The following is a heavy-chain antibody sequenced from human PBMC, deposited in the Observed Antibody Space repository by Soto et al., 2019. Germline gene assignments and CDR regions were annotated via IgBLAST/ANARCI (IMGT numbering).Heavy chain of an antibody. V-gene: IGHV1-18*01. Sequence: GASVKVSCKASGYTITSYGISWVRQAPGQGLEWMGWISAYNGNANYAQKLQGRVTMTTDTSTSTAYMELRGLRSDDTAVYYCARDPPSNYDFWSGYNNWFDPWGQGTLVTVSS. J-gene: IGHJ5*02. CDR3: ARDPPSNYDFWSGYNNWFDP. D-gene: IGHD3-3*01. CDR2: ISAYNGNA. CDR1: GYTITSYG.